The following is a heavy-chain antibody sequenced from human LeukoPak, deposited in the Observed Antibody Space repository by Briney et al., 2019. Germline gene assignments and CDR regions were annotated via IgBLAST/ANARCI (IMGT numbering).Heavy chain of an antibody. CDR2: IYYDGRT. CDR1: GGSISTNNYY. Sequence: SETLSLTCTVSGGSISTNNYYWGWIRQPPGKGLEWIGHIYYDGRTYYNPSLKSRVTMSVDTSKNQFSLKLSSVTAADTAVYYCARHRGSSSEFDLWGLGTLATISS. CDR3: ARHRGSSSEFDL. V-gene: IGHV4-39*01. J-gene: IGHJ5*02. D-gene: IGHD6-6*01.